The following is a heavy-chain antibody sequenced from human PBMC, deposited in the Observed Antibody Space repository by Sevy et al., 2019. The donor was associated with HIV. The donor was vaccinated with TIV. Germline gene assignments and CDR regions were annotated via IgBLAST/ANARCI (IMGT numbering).Heavy chain of an antibody. Sequence: GGSPRLSCAASGFTVSSNYMSWVRQAPGKGLEWVSVIYSGGSTYYADSVKGRFTISRDNSKNTLYLQMNSLRAEDTAVYYCARAASDNWFDPWGQGTLVTVSS. CDR2: IYSGGST. J-gene: IGHJ5*02. CDR3: ARAASDNWFDP. CDR1: GFTVSSNY. V-gene: IGHV3-53*01.